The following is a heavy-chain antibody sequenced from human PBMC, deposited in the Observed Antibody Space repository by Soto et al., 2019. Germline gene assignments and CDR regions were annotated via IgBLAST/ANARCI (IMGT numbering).Heavy chain of an antibody. Sequence: QMQLVQSGAEVKRPGASVRVSCKSSGYTFTSFYIHWVRQAPGQGLEWMGIINPSGGITNFAQRFQGRVPMTRDMSTNTPYMELSSLKSDDTAVYYCASSPAFSSSWYGIPPDPSHGMDVWGQGTTVTVS. CDR3: ASSPAFSSSWYGIPPDPSHGMDV. J-gene: IGHJ6*02. D-gene: IGHD6-13*01. CDR2: INPSGGIT. V-gene: IGHV1-46*01. CDR1: GYTFTSFY.